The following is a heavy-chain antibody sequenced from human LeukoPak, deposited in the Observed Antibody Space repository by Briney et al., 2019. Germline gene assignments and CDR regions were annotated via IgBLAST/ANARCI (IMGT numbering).Heavy chain of an antibody. J-gene: IGHJ6*02. CDR2: INPNSGGT. CDR3: ARLPLRSIAVGYYGMDV. V-gene: IGHV1-2*04. Sequence: ASVKVSCKASGYTFTGYYMHWVRQAPGQGLEWMGWINPNSGGTNYAQKFQGWVTMTRDTSISTAYMELSRLRSDDTAVYYCARLPLRSIAVGYYGMDVWGQGTTVTVSS. CDR1: GYTFTGYY. D-gene: IGHD6-6*01.